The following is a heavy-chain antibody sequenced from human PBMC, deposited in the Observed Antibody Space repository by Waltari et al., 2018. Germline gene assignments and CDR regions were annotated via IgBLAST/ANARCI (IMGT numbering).Heavy chain of an antibody. D-gene: IGHD2-15*01. J-gene: IGHJ6*02. V-gene: IGHV3-23*01. CDR1: GFPFSNYD. CDR3: AKDGEDGPDYGLDV. CDR2: VIASGDIT. Sequence: EVQLLESGGALVQPGGSLGLACAASGFPFSNYDMSWVRQAPGTGRGWVSTVIASGDITYYADSVEGRFTISRDNFKKMLYLQMTSLRAGDTALYYCAKDGEDGPDYGLDVWGRGTTVTVSS.